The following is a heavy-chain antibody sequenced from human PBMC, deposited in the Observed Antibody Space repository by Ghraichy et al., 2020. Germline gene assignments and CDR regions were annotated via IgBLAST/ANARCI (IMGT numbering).Heavy chain of an antibody. CDR3: ARHRPRYCSSTSCYSYSFDY. V-gene: IGHV4-39*01. D-gene: IGHD2-2*01. J-gene: IGHJ4*02. CDR2: IYYSGST. Sequence: GSLRLSCTISGGSISSSSYYWGWIRQPPGKGLEWIGNIYYSGSTYYNPSLKSRVTISVDTSKNQFSLKLSSVTAADTAVYYCARHRPRYCSSTSCYSYSFDYWGQGTLVTVSS. CDR1: GGSISSSSYY.